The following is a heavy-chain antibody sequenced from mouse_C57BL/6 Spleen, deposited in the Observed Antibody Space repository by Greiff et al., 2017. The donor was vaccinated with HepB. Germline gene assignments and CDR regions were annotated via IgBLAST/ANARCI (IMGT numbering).Heavy chain of an antibody. CDR1: GFSLTSYG. CDR2: IWGDGST. V-gene: IGHV2-6-1*01. J-gene: IGHJ4*01. D-gene: IGHD2-3*01. CDR3: ARHEEIYDWGMDY. Sequence: VKLMESGPGLVAPSQSLSITCTVSGFSLTSYGVHWVRQPPGKGLEWLVVIWGDGSTTYNSALKSRLSISKDNSKSQVFLKMNSLQTDDTAMYYCARHEEIYDWGMDYWGQGTSVTVSS.